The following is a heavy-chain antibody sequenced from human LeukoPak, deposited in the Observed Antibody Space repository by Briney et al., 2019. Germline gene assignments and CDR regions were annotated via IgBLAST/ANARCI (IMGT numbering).Heavy chain of an antibody. Sequence: ASVKVSCKASGYTFTDYYIHWVRQAPGQGLELMGWINPNSGGTTYAEKFQGRVTMTRDTCITTANMDLSRLASDDTAVYYCARGYCSTASCYLNLANWFDPWGQGTQVTVSS. D-gene: IGHD2-2*01. CDR2: INPNSGGT. CDR1: GYTFTDYY. CDR3: ARGYCSTASCYLNLANWFDP. V-gene: IGHV1-2*02. J-gene: IGHJ5*02.